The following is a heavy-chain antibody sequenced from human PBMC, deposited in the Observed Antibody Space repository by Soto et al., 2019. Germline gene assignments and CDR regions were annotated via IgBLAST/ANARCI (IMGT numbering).Heavy chain of an antibody. V-gene: IGHV1-69*01. CDR1: GGTFSSYA. CDR2: IIPIFGTA. CDR3: ARDTQGYAVTTDYYYGMDV. Sequence: QVQLVQSGAEVKKPGSSVKVSCKASGGTFSSYAISWVRQAPGQGLEWMGGIIPIFGTANYAQKFQGRVTITADESTSTAYMELSSLRSEDTAVYYCARDTQGYAVTTDYYYGMDVWGQGTTVTVSS. D-gene: IGHD4-17*01. J-gene: IGHJ6*02.